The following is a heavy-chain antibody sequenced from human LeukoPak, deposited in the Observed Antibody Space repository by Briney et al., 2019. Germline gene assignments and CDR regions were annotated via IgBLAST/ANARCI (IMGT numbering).Heavy chain of an antibody. CDR1: GYSINSGYY. CDR3: ARAGPYYDILTGYKGPFDY. D-gene: IGHD3-9*01. J-gene: IGHJ4*02. Sequence: SETLSLTCTVSGYSINSGYYWGWIRQPPGKGLEWIGSIYYSGSTYYNPSLKSRVTISVDTSKNQFSLKLSSVTAADTAVYYCARAGPYYDILTGYKGPFDYWGQGTLVTVSS. CDR2: IYYSGST. V-gene: IGHV4-38-2*02.